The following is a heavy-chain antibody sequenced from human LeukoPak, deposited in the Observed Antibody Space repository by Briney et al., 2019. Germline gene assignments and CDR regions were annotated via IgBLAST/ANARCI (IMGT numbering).Heavy chain of an antibody. CDR1: GYTFTSYD. V-gene: IGHV1-8*01. CDR2: MNPNTGNT. J-gene: IGHJ4*02. D-gene: IGHD6-13*01. Sequence: ASVKVSCKASGYTFTSYDVTWVRQGTGQGLEWVGWMNPNTGNTGYAQKFQGRVTMSRNTSISTAYMELSSLRSEDTAVYYCATTYKSPVGAAAGNFDYWGQGTLVTVSS. CDR3: ATTYKSPVGAAAGNFDY.